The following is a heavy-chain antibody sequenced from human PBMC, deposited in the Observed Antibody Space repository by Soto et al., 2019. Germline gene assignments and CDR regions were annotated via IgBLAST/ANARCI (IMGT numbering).Heavy chain of an antibody. V-gene: IGHV1-3*05. CDR3: AITAISSLGWFDP. CDR2: INAGNGNT. D-gene: IGHD2-2*02. CDR1: GYTFTSYA. J-gene: IGHJ5*02. Sequence: QVQLVQSGAEEKKPGASVKVSCKASGYTFTSYAMHWVRQAPGQRLEWIGWINAGNGNTKYSHNFQDIDTITRDTSASTAYMELSSLRCEDTAVYYCAITAISSLGWFDPCGQGTLVTVSS.